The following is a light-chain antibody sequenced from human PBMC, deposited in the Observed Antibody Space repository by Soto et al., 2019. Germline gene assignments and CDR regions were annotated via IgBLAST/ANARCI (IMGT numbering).Light chain of an antibody. CDR2: AAS. J-gene: IGKJ4*01. V-gene: IGKV1-9*01. CDR3: QHFYDYPLT. CDR1: QDMNRC. Sequence: DIQLTQSPSFLSASVGDRVTITCRASQDMNRCLAWYQQKPGKAPKLLIYAASTLQTGVPSRLSDSRSGNQFTLTISSLQPEDFATYYCQHFYDYPLTFGGGTKVEIK.